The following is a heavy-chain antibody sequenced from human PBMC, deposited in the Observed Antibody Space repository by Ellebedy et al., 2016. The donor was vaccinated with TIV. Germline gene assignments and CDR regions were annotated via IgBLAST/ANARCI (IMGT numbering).Heavy chain of an antibody. Sequence: MPSETLSLTCTVSGGSISSYYWSWIRQPPGKGLEWIGEINHSGSTNYNPSLKSRVTISVDTSKNQFSLKLSSVTAADTAVYYCARGDLSPGILTGSFIFDYWGQGTLVTVSS. CDR3: ARGDLSPGILTGSFIFDY. V-gene: IGHV4-59*08. CDR2: INHSGST. D-gene: IGHD3-9*01. J-gene: IGHJ4*02. CDR1: GGSISSYY.